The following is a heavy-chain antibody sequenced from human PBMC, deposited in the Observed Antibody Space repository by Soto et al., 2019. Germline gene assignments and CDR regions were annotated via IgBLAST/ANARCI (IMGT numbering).Heavy chain of an antibody. CDR2: IYYSGST. CDR3: ARLVNPYCSGGSCYPIYYYYYMDV. V-gene: IGHV4-59*01. J-gene: IGHJ6*03. CDR1: GGSISSYY. Sequence: SETLSLTCTVSGGSISSYYWSWIRQPPGKGLEWIGYIYYSGSTNYNPSLKSRVTISVDTSKNQFSLKLSSVTAADTAVYYCARLVNPYCSGGSCYPIYYYYYMDVWGKGTTVTVSS. D-gene: IGHD2-15*01.